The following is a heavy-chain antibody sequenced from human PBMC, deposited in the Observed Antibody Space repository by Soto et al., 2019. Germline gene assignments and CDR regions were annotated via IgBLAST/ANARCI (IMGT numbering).Heavy chain of an antibody. CDR2: ISYDGSNK. Sequence: GGSLRLSCAASGFTFSSYGMHWVRQAPGKGLEWVAVISYDGSNKYYADSVKGRFTISRDNSKNTLYLQMNSLRAEDTAVYYCAKDSLIWAYSGYDFRLLDYWGQGTLVTVSS. CDR1: GFTFSSYG. J-gene: IGHJ4*02. CDR3: AKDSLIWAYSGYDFRLLDY. D-gene: IGHD5-12*01. V-gene: IGHV3-30*18.